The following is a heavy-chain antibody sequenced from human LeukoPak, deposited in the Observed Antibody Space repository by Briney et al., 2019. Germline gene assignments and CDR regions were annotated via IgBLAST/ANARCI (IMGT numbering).Heavy chain of an antibody. J-gene: IGHJ4*02. CDR1: GFIFSSYG. Sequence: GGSLRLSCAVSGFIFSSYGMSWVRQAPGKGLEWVSAVSGSGDSTNYADSVKGRFTISRDNAKNSLYLQMNSLRDEDTAVYYCARDLYDILTGYYPFDYWGQGTLVTVSS. CDR2: VSGSGDST. V-gene: IGHV3-23*01. CDR3: ARDLYDILTGYYPFDY. D-gene: IGHD3-9*01.